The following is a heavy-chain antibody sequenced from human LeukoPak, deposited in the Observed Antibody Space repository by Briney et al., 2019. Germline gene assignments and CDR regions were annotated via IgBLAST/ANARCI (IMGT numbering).Heavy chain of an antibody. J-gene: IGHJ4*02. D-gene: IGHD3-10*01. Sequence: RASVKVSCKAPGYTFTSYGISWVRQAPGQGLEWMGWISAYNGNTNYAQKLQGRVTMATDTSTSTAYMELRSLRSDDTAVYYCARGPPNYYGSGSYPDYWGQGTLVTVSS. V-gene: IGHV1-18*01. CDR3: ARGPPNYYGSGSYPDY. CDR1: GYTFTSYG. CDR2: ISAYNGNT.